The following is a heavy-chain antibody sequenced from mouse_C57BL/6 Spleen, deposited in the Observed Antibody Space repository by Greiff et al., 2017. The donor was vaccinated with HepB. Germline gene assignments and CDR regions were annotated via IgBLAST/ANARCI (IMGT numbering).Heavy chain of an antibody. CDR3: AREGGGKGAWFAY. J-gene: IGHJ3*01. V-gene: IGHV1-76*01. CDR2: IYPGSGNT. CDR1: GYTFTDYY. D-gene: IGHD1-1*02. Sequence: VQLQQSGAELVRPGASVKLSCKASGYTFTDYYINWVKQRPGQGLEWIARIYPGSGNTYYNEKFKGKATLTAEKSSSTAYMQLSSLTSEDSAVYFCAREGGGKGAWFAYWGQGTLVTVSA.